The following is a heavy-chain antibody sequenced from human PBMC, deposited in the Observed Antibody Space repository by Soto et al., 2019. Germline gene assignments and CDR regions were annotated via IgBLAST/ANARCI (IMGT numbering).Heavy chain of an antibody. CDR1: GYTFSNFW. CDR3: ERSPRSSPYLDF. V-gene: IGHV5-51*01. CDR2: IYPGDHET. D-gene: IGHD6-13*01. Sequence: GESLKISCQCSGYTFSNFWIGWVRQLPGQGLEWMGIIYPGDHETRYSPSFLGKVTISAETSINTAYPQWSSLEASDSAFYFCERSPRSSPYLDFWGQGALVTVSS. J-gene: IGHJ4*02.